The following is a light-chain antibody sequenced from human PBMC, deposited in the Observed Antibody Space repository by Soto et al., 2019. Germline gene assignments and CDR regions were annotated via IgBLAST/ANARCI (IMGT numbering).Light chain of an antibody. Sequence: QSVLTQPASVSGSPGQSITISCTGTSSDVGGYNLVSWYQQDPGKAPKLMIYEASKRPSGVSNRFSGSKSGNTASLTISGLQAEDEATYYCCSFAGSSTWVFGGGTKVTVL. CDR3: CSFAGSSTWV. CDR1: SSDVGGYNL. J-gene: IGLJ3*02. V-gene: IGLV2-23*01. CDR2: EAS.